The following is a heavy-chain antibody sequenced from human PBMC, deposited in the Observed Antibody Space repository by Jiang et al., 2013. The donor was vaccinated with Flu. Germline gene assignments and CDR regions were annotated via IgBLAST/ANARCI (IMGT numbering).Heavy chain of an antibody. Sequence: PGLVKPSETLSLTCTVSGGSISSYYWSWIRQPPGKGLEWIGYIYYSGSTNYNPSLKSRVTISVDTSKNQFSLKLSSVTAADTAVYYCARAVTSYDILTGYPTPDYWGQGTLVTVSS. CDR3: ARAVTSYDILTGYPTPDY. CDR1: GGSISSYY. V-gene: IGHV4-59*01. D-gene: IGHD3-9*01. J-gene: IGHJ4*02. CDR2: IYYSGST.